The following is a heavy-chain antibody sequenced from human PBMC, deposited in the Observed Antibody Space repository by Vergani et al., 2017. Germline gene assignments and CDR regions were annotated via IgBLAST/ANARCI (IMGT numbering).Heavy chain of an antibody. D-gene: IGHD1-26*01. J-gene: IGHJ3*02. CDR3: ARIEQELLSGNALDI. Sequence: QVQLVQSGAEVKKPGASVKVSCKASGYTFTGYYMHWVRQAPGQGLEWMGWINPNSGGTNYAQKFQGRVTMTRDTSISTAYMELSRLRSDDTAVYYCARIEQELLSGNALDIWGKGTMVTVSS. CDR1: GYTFTGYY. V-gene: IGHV1-2*02. CDR2: INPNSGGT.